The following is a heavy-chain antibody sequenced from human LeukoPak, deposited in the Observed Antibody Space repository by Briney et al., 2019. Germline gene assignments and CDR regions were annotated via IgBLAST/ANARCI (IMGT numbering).Heavy chain of an antibody. V-gene: IGHV4-39*01. CDR2: IYYSGST. D-gene: IGHD3-22*01. J-gene: IGHJ4*02. CDR3: ASNYYDSSGYYRY. Sequence: SETLSLTCTVSGGSISSSSYYWGWIRQPPGKGLEWIGSIYYSGSTYYNPSLKSRVTISVDTSKNQFSLKLSSVTAADTAVYYCASNYYDSSGYYRYWGQGTLVTVSS. CDR1: GGSISSSSYY.